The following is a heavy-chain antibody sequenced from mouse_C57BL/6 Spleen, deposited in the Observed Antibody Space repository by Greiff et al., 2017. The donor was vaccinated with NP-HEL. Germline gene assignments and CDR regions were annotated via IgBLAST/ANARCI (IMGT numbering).Heavy chain of an antibody. D-gene: IGHD1-1*01. J-gene: IGHJ2*01. Sequence: VQLQQSGPELVKPGASVKISCKASGYTFTDYYMNWVKQSHGKSLEWIGDINPNNGGTSYNQKFKGKATLTVDKSSSTAYMELRSLTSEDSAVYYCARGGTTVVAHYFDYWGQGTTLTVSS. CDR3: ARGGTTVVAHYFDY. V-gene: IGHV1-26*01. CDR1: GYTFTDYY. CDR2: INPNNGGT.